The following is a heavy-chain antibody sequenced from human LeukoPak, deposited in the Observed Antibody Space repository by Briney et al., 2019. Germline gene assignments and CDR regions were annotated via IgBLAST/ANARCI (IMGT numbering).Heavy chain of an antibody. J-gene: IGHJ6*03. CDR1: GFTFSNYA. CDR2: INGNGDST. D-gene: IGHD3-10*01. Sequence: GGSLRLSCAASGFTFSNYAMSWVRQAPGKGLEWVSGINGNGDSTYYADSVKGRFTISRDNSKNTLYLQMNSLRAGDTAVYYCARGVVFRMVRRYYYMDVWGKGTTVTVSS. CDR3: ARGVVFRMVRRYYYMDV. V-gene: IGHV3-23*01.